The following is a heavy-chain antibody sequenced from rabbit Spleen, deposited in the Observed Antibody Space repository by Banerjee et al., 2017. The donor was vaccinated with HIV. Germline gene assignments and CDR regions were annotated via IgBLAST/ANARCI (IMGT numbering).Heavy chain of an antibody. CDR1: GVSFSVSSY. CDR3: ARKEDDWGPFKL. Sequence: QSLEESGGDLVKPGASLTLTCIASGVSFSVSSYMCWVRQAPGKGLEWIACIDTGSSGFTYFASWAKGRFTISKTSSTTVTLQMTSLTAADTATYFCARKEDDWGPFKLWGQGTLVTVS. J-gene: IGHJ4*01. D-gene: IGHD3-1*01. V-gene: IGHV1S40*01. CDR2: IDTGSSGFT.